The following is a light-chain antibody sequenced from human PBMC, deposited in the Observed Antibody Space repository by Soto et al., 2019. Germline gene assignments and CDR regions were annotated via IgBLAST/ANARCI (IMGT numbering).Light chain of an antibody. CDR2: DAS. J-gene: IGKJ4*01. Sequence: EIVLTQSPATLSLSPGERATLSCRASQSVSSYLAWYQQKPGQAPRLLIYDASNRATGIPARFSGSGSGTDFTLTIRSLEPEDFAVYYCQQRSNWPPARAFGGGTKVEIK. CDR3: QQRSNWPPARA. V-gene: IGKV3-11*01. CDR1: QSVSSY.